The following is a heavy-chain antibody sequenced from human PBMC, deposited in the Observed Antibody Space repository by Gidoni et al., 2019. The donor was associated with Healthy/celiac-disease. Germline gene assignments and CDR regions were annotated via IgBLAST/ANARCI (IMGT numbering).Heavy chain of an antibody. CDR3: ARDGTVYSTEQTAKDALDI. J-gene: IGHJ3*02. Sequence: QVQLQESGPGLVKPSETLSLTCTVSGGSISSYYWSWIRQPAGKGLESIGRIYTSGSTNYNPSLKSRVTMSVDTSKNQFSLKLSSVTAADTAVYYCARDGTVYSTEQTAKDALDIWGQGTMVTVSS. D-gene: IGHD6-13*01. CDR1: GGSISSYY. CDR2: IYTSGST. V-gene: IGHV4-4*07.